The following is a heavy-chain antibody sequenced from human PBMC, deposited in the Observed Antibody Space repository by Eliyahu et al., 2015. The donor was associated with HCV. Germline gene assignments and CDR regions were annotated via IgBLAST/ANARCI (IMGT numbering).Heavy chain of an antibody. Sequence: EVQLVESGGGLVQPGRSLRLSCTASGFTFGDXVMSWVRQAPGKGLEWVGFIRSKAYGGTTEYAASVKGRFTISRDDSKSIAYLQMNSLKTEDTAVYYCTRVPPGYCSSTSCYVEYYFDYWGQGTLVTVSS. J-gene: IGHJ4*02. CDR3: TRVPPGYCSSTSCYVEYYFDY. CDR1: GFTFGDXV. D-gene: IGHD2-2*01. CDR2: IRSKAYGGTT. V-gene: IGHV3-49*04.